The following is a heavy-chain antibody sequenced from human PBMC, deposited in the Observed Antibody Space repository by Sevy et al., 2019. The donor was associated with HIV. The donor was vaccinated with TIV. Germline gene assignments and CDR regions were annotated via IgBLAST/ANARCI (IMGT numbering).Heavy chain of an antibody. CDR2: ISGSGQSS. CDR1: GFTFNSYA. V-gene: IGHV3-23*01. CDR3: AKDRIDSSFYGSNRFDF. J-gene: IGHJ5*01. Sequence: GGSLRLSCAASGFTFNSYAMYWVRQAPGKGLEWVAAISGSGQSSFYADSVKGRFTVSRDRSKNTLFLQMDSLRVEDTALYYCAKDRIDSSFYGSNRFDFWGQGTPVTVSS. D-gene: IGHD3-22*01.